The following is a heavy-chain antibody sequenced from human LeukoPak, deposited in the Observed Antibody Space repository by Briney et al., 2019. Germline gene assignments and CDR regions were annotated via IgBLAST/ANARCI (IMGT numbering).Heavy chain of an antibody. CDR2: ITPTDGST. D-gene: IGHD3-10*01. J-gene: IGHJ4*02. Sequence: ASVKLSCKASGYIFSDHHMHWVRQSPGQGLEWMGKITPTDGSTTYAQNFQDRVTMTRDTSTSTVYMELNSLTSEDTAVYYCARDTYGSDYWGQGSLVTVSS. CDR3: ARDTYGSDY. V-gene: IGHV1-46*01. CDR1: GYIFSDHH.